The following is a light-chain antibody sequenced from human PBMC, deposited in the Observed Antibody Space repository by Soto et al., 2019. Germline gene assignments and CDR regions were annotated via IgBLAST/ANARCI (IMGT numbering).Light chain of an antibody. CDR2: EVS. Sequence: QSALTQPASVSGSPGQSITISCSGTGSDVGAYIYVSWYQQRPGSAPRLIISEVSDRPSGVSNRFSGSKSGDTASLTISGLPPEDEADYYCNSYSSSTSVVFGGGTKLTVL. J-gene: IGLJ2*01. CDR3: NSYSSSTSVV. CDR1: GSDVGAYIY. V-gene: IGLV2-14*01.